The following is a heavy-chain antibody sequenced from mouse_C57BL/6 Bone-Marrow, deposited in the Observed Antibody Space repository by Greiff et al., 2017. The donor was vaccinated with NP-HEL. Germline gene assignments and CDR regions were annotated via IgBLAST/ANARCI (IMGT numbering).Heavy chain of an antibody. D-gene: IGHD1-1*01. CDR3: ARYYGSSYYFDY. CDR2: INPGDGDT. CDR1: GYAFSSYW. Sequence: QVQLQQSGAELVKPGASVKISCKASGYAFSSYWMNWVKQRPGKGLEWIGQINPGDGDTNYNGKFKGKATLTADKSSSTAYMQLSSLTSEDSAVYFCARYYGSSYYFDYWGQGTTLTVSS. V-gene: IGHV1-80*01. J-gene: IGHJ2*01.